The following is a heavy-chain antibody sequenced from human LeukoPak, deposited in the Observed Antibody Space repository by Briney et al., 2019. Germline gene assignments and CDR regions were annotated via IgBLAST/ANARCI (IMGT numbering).Heavy chain of an antibody. CDR2: VSWNSGSI. Sequence: PGGSLRLSCAASGFTFDDYAIHWVRHAPGKGLEWVSGVSWNSGSIAYADSVKGRFTISRDNAKNSLHLQMNSLRAEDMALYYCAKDIDPSITGTTGFDYWGQGTLVTVSS. D-gene: IGHD1-20*01. J-gene: IGHJ4*02. V-gene: IGHV3-9*03. CDR3: AKDIDPSITGTTGFDY. CDR1: GFTFDDYA.